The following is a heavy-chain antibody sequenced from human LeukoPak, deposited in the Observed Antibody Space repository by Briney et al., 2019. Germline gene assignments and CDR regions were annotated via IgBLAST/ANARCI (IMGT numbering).Heavy chain of an antibody. CDR2: IIPIFGTA. V-gene: IGHV1-69*05. CDR1: GGSFSSEA. J-gene: IGHJ4*02. D-gene: IGHD2-15*01. CDR3: GRKAGDCGGGSCYSIDY. Sequence: ASVKVSCKAFGGSFSSEAISWVRQAPGQGLEWMGGIIPIFGTANNAQKFQGRVTITTDESTNTAYMEVSSLRSEDTAVYYCGRKAGDCGGGSCYSIDYWGQGTLVTVSS.